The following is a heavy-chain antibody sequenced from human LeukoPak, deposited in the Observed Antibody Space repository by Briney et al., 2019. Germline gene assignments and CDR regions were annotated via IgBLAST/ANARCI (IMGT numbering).Heavy chain of an antibody. D-gene: IGHD6-13*01. CDR2: ISSSGSTI. J-gene: IGHJ6*03. CDR3: AKGGRFVAAAGQRRYYYYYMDV. Sequence: PGGSLRLSCAASGFTFSDYYMSWIRQAPGKGLEWVSYISSSGSTIYYADSVKGRFTISRDNAKNSLYLQMNSLRAEDTAVYYCAKGGRFVAAAGQRRYYYYYMDVWGKGTTVTVSS. V-gene: IGHV3-11*04. CDR1: GFTFSDYY.